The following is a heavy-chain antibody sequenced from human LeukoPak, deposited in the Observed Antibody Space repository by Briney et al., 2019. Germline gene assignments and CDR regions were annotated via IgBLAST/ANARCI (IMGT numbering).Heavy chain of an antibody. V-gene: IGHV4-59*01. J-gene: IGHJ4*02. CDR3: ARVRFLEWLSYFDY. CDR1: GGSISSYY. D-gene: IGHD3-3*01. CDR2: IYYSGST. Sequence: SETLSLTCTVSGGSISSYYWSWIRQPPGKGLEWIGYIYYSGSTNYNPSLKSRVTISVGTSKNQFSLKLSSVTAADTAVYYCARVRFLEWLSYFDYWGQGTLATVSS.